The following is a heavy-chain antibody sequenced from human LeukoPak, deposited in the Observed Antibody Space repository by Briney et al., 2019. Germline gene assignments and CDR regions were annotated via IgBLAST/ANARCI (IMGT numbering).Heavy chain of an antibody. CDR3: ARALCSGGSCYVFDS. Sequence: ASVKVSCKASGYTFSGYYMHWVRQAPAQGLEWMGWINSNSGDTNYAQKFQGRVTMTRDTSISTAYMELSRLRSDDTAVYYCARALCSGGSCYVFDSWGQGTLVTVSS. J-gene: IGHJ4*02. CDR1: GYTFSGYY. D-gene: IGHD2-15*01. V-gene: IGHV1-2*02. CDR2: INSNSGDT.